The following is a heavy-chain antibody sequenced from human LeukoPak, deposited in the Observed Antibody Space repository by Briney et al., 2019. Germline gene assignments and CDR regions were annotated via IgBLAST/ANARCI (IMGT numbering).Heavy chain of an antibody. J-gene: IGHJ4*02. V-gene: IGHV3-30*04. Sequence: GGSLRLSCAASGFTFSSYAMHWVRQAPGKGLEWVAVISDDGNNKYYTDSVKGRFTISRDNSKNTLFVQMDSLRAEDTAVYYCAKDPSLARVTMIRGVIIGGGYYFDYWGQGSLVTVSS. CDR3: AKDPSLARVTMIRGVIIGGGYYFDY. D-gene: IGHD3-10*01. CDR2: ISDDGNNK. CDR1: GFTFSSYA.